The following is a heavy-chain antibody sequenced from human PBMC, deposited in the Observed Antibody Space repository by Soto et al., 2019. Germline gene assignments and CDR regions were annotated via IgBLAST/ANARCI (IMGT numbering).Heavy chain of an antibody. CDR1: SGSFSGHY. D-gene: IGHD3-16*01. V-gene: IGHV4-34*01. Sequence: QVQLQQWGAGLLKPSETLSLTCAVYSGSFSGHYWSWIRQPPGKDLEWIGEIYHGLSIVYHPSLKSRVTISGDSSKNQFSLKLSSVTAADTAVYYCARHGGYFFDYWGQGTLVTVSS. J-gene: IGHJ4*02. CDR2: IYHGLSI. CDR3: ARHGGYFFDY.